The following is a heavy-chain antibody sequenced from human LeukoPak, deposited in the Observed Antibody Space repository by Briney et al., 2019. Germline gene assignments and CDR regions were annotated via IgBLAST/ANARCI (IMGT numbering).Heavy chain of an antibody. CDR2: INPRPGST. Sequence: GASVKVSCKASGYTFSNYYMHWVRQAPGQGLESMGIINPRPGSTSYAQKFQGRVTMSRDTSTSTVYMELRSLRSEDTAVYYCARAVFRFMEDGQEYLDYWGQGTLVTVSS. V-gene: IGHV1-46*01. J-gene: IGHJ4*02. CDR1: GYTFSNYY. D-gene: IGHD3-3*01. CDR3: ARAVFRFMEDGQEYLDY.